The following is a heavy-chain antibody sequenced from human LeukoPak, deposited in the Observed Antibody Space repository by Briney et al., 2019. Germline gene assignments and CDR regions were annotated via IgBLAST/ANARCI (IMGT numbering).Heavy chain of an antibody. CDR3: AREVLRYFVWLPAYYYYGMDV. Sequence: GGPLRLSCAASGFTFSSYSMNWVRQAPGKGLEWVSYISSGSSTIYYADSVKGRFTISRDNAKNSLYLQMNSLRAEDTAVYYCAREVLRYFVWLPAYYYYGMDVWGQGTTVTVSS. D-gene: IGHD3-9*01. CDR2: ISSGSSTI. V-gene: IGHV3-48*01. J-gene: IGHJ6*02. CDR1: GFTFSSYS.